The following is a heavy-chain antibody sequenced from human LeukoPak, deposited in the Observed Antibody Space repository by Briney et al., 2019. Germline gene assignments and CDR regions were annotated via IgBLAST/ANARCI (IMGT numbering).Heavy chain of an antibody. CDR3: ARHNTLGGFDY. D-gene: IGHD1-26*01. V-gene: IGHV5-51*01. CDR1: GYSFTSYL. CDR2: IYPGDSDT. J-gene: IGHJ4*02. Sequence: GASMKISCKGSGYSFTSYLIGWVRQIAGKGVEWMWIIYPGDSDTRYSPSFQGQVTISADKSISTAYLQWSSLKASDTAMYYCARHNTLGGFDYWGQGTLVTVSS.